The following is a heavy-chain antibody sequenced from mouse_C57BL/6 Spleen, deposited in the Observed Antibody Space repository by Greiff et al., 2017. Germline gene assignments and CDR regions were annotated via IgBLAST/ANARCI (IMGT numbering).Heavy chain of an antibody. V-gene: IGHV1-80*01. D-gene: IGHD2-14*01. J-gene: IGHJ2*01. CDR2: IYPGDGDT. CDR1: GYAFSSYW. CDR3: ARPPGGTEKFDY. Sequence: QVQLQQSGAELVKPGASVKISCKASGYAFSSYWMNWVKQRPGKGLEWIGQIYPGDGDTNSNGKFKGKATLTADTSSSTAYMQLSSLTSEDSAVYYCARPPGGTEKFDYWGQGTTLTVSS.